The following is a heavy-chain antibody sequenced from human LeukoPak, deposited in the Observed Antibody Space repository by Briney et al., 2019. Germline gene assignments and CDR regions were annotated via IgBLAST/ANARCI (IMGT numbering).Heavy chain of an antibody. CDR2: ISYTGTYI. D-gene: IGHD1-26*01. J-gene: IGHJ4*02. CDR3: VRDRGTYRPIDY. CDR1: GFIFTDYW. Sequence: GGFLRLSCAASGFIFTDYWMNWVRQAPGKGLEWVSSISYTGTYIYYADSVKGRFTISRDNAQNSLYLQMNSLRADDTAVYYCVRDRGTYRPIDYWGQGTLVAVSS. V-gene: IGHV3-21*04.